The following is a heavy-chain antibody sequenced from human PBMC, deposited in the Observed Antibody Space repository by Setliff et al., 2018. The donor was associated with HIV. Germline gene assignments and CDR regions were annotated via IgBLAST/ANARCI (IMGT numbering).Heavy chain of an antibody. V-gene: IGHV4-34*01. CDR1: GGSFSGFY. D-gene: IGHD6-19*01. J-gene: IGHJ4*02. Sequence: PSETLSLTCAVYGGSFSGFYWNWIRQPPGKGLEWIGEINHSGSTNYNPSLKSRVTISVDTSKNQFSRRLSSVIAADTAVYYCARGPPGSSIGWYVGYWGQGTQVTVSS. CDR3: ARGPPGSSIGWYVGY. CDR2: INHSGST.